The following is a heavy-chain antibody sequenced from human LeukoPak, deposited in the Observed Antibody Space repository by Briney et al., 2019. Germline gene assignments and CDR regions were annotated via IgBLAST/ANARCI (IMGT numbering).Heavy chain of an antibody. CDR2: IIPIFGTA. Sequence: ASVKVSCKASGGTFSSYAISWVRQAPGQGLEWMGGIIPIFGTANYAQKFQGRVTITADESTSTAYMELSSLRSEDTAVYYCARGGIRMVTRGDYHYYYGMDVWGQGTTVTVSS. V-gene: IGHV1-69*13. CDR3: ARGGIRMVTRGDYHYYYGMDV. D-gene: IGHD4-23*01. CDR1: GGTFSSYA. J-gene: IGHJ6*02.